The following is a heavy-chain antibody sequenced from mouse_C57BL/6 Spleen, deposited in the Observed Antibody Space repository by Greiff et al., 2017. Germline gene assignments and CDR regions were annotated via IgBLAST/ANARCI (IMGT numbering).Heavy chain of an antibody. CDR2: IDPSDSYT. J-gene: IGHJ4*01. CDR3: ARWGPYYAMDY. V-gene: IGHV1-59*01. CDR1: GYTFTSYW. Sequence: QVQLQQSGAELVRPGTSVKLSCKASGYTFTSYWMHWVKQRPGQGLEWIGVIDPSDSYTNYNQKFKGKATLTVDTSSSTAYMQLSSLTSEDSAVYYCARWGPYYAMDYWGQGTSVTVSS.